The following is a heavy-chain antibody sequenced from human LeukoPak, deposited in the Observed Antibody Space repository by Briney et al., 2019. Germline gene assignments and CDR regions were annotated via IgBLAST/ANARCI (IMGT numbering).Heavy chain of an antibody. CDR3: ARAPRGYARYYFDY. D-gene: IGHD6-25*01. V-gene: IGHV1-2*02. Sequence: ASVKVSCKASGYTFTGYYMHWVRQAPGQGLEWMGWINPNSGGTNYAQKFQGRGTMTRDTSISTAYMELSRLRSDDTAVYYCARAPRGYARYYFDYWGQGTLVTVSS. J-gene: IGHJ4*02. CDR2: INPNSGGT. CDR1: GYTFTGYY.